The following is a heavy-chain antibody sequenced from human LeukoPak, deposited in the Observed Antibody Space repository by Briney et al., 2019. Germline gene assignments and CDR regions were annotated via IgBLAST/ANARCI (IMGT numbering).Heavy chain of an antibody. CDR2: IIPIFGTA. V-gene: IGHV1-69*01. CDR1: GGTFSSYA. D-gene: IGHD3-10*01. CDR3: ARSYYGSGNVLGFDP. Sequence: ASVKVSCKASGGTFSSYAISWVRQAPGQGLEWMGGIIPIFGTANYAQKFQGRVTITADESTSTAYMELSSLRFEDTAVYYCARSYYGSGNVLGFDPWGQGTLVTVSS. J-gene: IGHJ5*02.